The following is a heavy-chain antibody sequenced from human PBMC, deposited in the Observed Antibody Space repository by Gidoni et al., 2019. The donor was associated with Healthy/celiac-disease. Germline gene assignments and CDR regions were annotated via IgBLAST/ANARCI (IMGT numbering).Heavy chain of an antibody. CDR1: GFTFSDYY. Sequence: QVQLVESGGGLVKPGGSLRLSCAASGFTFSDYYMSWIRQAPGKGLEWVSYISSSGSTIYYADSVKGRFTISRDNAKNSLYLQMNSLRAEDTAVYYCARDVYYYDSSGYYPRGYFDYWGQGTLVTVSS. D-gene: IGHD3-22*01. V-gene: IGHV3-11*01. J-gene: IGHJ4*02. CDR2: ISSSGSTI. CDR3: ARDVYYYDSSGYYPRGYFDY.